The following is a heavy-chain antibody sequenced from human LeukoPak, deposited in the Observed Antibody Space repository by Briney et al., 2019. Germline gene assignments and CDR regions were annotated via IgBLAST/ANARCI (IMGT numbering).Heavy chain of an antibody. CDR1: GFSFNGYS. Sequence: PGGSLRLSCTASGFSFNGYSMNWVRQAPGKGLEWVSSISTSSSYIYYADSVKGRFTISRNNPKNSLYLQMNSLRAEDTAVYYCARNRGDPSYFDYWGQGTLVTVSS. CDR2: ISTSSSYI. V-gene: IGHV3-21*01. CDR3: ARNRGDPSYFDY. J-gene: IGHJ4*02. D-gene: IGHD1-14*01.